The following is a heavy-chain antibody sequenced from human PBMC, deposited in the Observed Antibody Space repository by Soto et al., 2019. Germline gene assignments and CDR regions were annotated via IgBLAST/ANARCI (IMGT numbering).Heavy chain of an antibody. D-gene: IGHD3-9*01. J-gene: IGHJ3*02. CDR3: ARDADILTGSDAFDI. V-gene: IGHV3-11*05. CDR2: IGTSSSYT. CDR1: GFTFSDYY. Sequence: QVQLVESGGGLVKPGGSLRLSCAASGFTFSDYYMSWIRQAPGKGLEWVSYIGTSSSYTNYADSVKGRFTISRDNAXNSLYLPMNSLRAEDTAVYYCARDADILTGSDAFDIWGQGTMVTVSS.